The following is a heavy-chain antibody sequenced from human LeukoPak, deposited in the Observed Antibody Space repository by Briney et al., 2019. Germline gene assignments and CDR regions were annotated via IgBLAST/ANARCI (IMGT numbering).Heavy chain of an antibody. J-gene: IGHJ4*02. CDR2: IYYSGST. CDR3: ARLRTRDGYDFDY. Sequence: RPSETLSLTCTVSGGSISRSSYFWGWIRQPPGKGLEWIGRIYYSGSTDYNPSLKGRVTIYLDTSKNQFSLKLSSVTAADTAVYYCARLRTRDGYDFDYWGQGTLVMVSS. D-gene: IGHD5-24*01. V-gene: IGHV4-39*01. CDR1: GGSISRSSYF.